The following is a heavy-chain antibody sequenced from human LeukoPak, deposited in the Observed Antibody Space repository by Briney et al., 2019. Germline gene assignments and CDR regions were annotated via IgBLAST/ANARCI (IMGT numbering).Heavy chain of an antibody. CDR2: ISSSSSYI. CDR1: GFTFSSYS. CDR3: ARGPDYDFWSGYPPFDY. V-gene: IGHV3-21*01. J-gene: IGHJ4*02. D-gene: IGHD3-3*01. Sequence: GGSLRLSCAASGFTFSSYSMNWVRQAPGKGLEWVSSISSSSSYIYYADSVKGRFTISRDNAKNSLYLQMNSLRAEDTAVYYCARGPDYDFWSGYPPFDYWGQGTLVTVSS.